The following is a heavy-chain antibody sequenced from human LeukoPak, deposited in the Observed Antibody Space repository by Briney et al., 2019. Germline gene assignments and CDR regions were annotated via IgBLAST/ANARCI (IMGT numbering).Heavy chain of an antibody. CDR1: GGSISSGSYY. D-gene: IGHD4-11*01. CDR2: IYTSGST. CDR3: ARHSGHSNYGYYYYYMDV. J-gene: IGHJ6*03. V-gene: IGHV4-61*02. Sequence: SETLSLTCTVSGGSISSGSYYWSWIRQPAGKGLEWIGRIYTSGSTNYNPSLKSRVTISVDTSKNQFSLKLSSVTAADTAVYYCARHSGHSNYGYYYYYMDVWGKGTTVTVSS.